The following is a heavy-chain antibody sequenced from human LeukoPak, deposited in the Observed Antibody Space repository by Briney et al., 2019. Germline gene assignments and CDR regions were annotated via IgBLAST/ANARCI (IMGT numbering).Heavy chain of an antibody. J-gene: IGHJ4*02. CDR2: IRSKANSYAT. V-gene: IGHV3-73*01. D-gene: IGHD2-15*01. CDR3: TRRDQDGDY. Sequence: PGGSLRHSCAASGFTFSVSAMLGVRQASGKGLEEFGRIRSKANSYATAYAASMKGRFTISRDDSKNTAYLQMNSLKTEDTAVYYCTRRDQDGDYWGQGTLVTVSS. CDR1: GFTFSVSA.